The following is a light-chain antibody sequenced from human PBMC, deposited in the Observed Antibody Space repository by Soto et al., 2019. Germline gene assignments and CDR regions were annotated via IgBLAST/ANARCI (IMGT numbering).Light chain of an antibody. Sequence: KMNQSPSTLTASVGDRVTITCRASQSVSGWLAWYQQKPGKAPNLLIYKASSLKNGVPSRFSGSGSGTEFTLTISCLQPDDFATYYCRPYKSYSPTLFGHGTKVDIK. J-gene: IGKJ1*01. CDR3: RPYKSYSPTL. V-gene: IGKV1-5*03. CDR1: QSVSGW. CDR2: KAS.